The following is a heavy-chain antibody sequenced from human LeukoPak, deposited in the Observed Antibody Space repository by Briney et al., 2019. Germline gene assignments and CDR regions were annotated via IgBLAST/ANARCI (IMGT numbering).Heavy chain of an antibody. Sequence: GGSLRLSCAASGFTFSSYGMSWVRQAPGKGLEWVSVIYSDGYTYYADSVKGRFTISRDNSKNTLYLQMNSLRAEDTAVYYCARTYYYPYGMDVWGQGTTVTVS. V-gene: IGHV3-66*01. CDR1: GFTFSSYG. D-gene: IGHD3-22*01. CDR3: ARTYYYPYGMDV. CDR2: IYSDGYT. J-gene: IGHJ6*02.